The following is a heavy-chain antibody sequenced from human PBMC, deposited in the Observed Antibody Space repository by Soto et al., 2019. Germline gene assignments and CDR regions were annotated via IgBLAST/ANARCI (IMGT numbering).Heavy chain of an antibody. CDR1: GGSISSGGYY. Sequence: QVQLQESGPGLVKPSQTLSLTCTVSGGSISSGGYYWSWIRQHPGKGLEWIGYIYYSGSTYYNPSLKSRVTISVDTSKNQFSLKLRSVTAADTAVYYCARGYYGSGKSWYFDLWGRVTLVTVSS. V-gene: IGHV4-31*03. CDR2: IYYSGST. CDR3: ARGYYGSGKSWYFDL. D-gene: IGHD3-10*01. J-gene: IGHJ2*01.